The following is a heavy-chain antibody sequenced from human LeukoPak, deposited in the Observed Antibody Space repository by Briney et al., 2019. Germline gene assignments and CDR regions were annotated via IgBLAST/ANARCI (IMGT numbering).Heavy chain of an antibody. Sequence: PGGSLRLSCAASGFTFSSYSMNWVRQAPGKGLEWVSVIYSGGSTYYADSVKGRFTISRDNSKNTLYLQMNSLRAEDTAVYYCAKRKCSSTSCYYAFDIWGQGTMVTVSS. V-gene: IGHV3-53*01. CDR3: AKRKCSSTSCYYAFDI. J-gene: IGHJ3*02. D-gene: IGHD2-2*01. CDR2: IYSGGST. CDR1: GFTFSSYS.